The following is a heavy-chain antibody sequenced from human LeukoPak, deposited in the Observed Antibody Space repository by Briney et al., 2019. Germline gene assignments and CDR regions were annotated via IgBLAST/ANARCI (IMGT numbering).Heavy chain of an antibody. Sequence: SETLSLTCTVSGGSISSYYWSWIRQPPGKGLEWIGYIYYSGSTNYNPSLKSRVTISVDTSKNQFSLKLSSVTAADTAVYYCARETYGDYGVSFDYWGQGTLVTVSP. CDR3: ARETYGDYGVSFDY. CDR2: IYYSGST. V-gene: IGHV4-59*01. D-gene: IGHD4-17*01. CDR1: GGSISSYY. J-gene: IGHJ4*02.